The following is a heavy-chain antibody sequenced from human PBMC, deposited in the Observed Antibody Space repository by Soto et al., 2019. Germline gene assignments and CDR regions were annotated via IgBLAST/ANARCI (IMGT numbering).Heavy chain of an antibody. CDR1: GFTFSSYA. CDR3: AKDWFYGSGSSDAFDI. D-gene: IGHD3-10*01. Sequence: GGSLRLSXAASGFTFSSYAMSWVRQAPGKGLEWVSAISGSGGSTYYADSVKGRFTISRDNSKNTLYLQMNSLRAEDTAVYYCAKDWFYGSGSSDAFDIWGQGTMVTVSS. J-gene: IGHJ3*02. CDR2: ISGSGGST. V-gene: IGHV3-23*01.